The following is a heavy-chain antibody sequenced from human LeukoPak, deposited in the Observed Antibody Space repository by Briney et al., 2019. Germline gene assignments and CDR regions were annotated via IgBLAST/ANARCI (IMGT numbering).Heavy chain of an antibody. Sequence: GGSLRLSCAASGFTFNSYSMNWVRQAPGKGLEWVSSISSGSSYIFYADSVKGRFTISRDNAKNSLYLQMNSLRAEDMAVYYCARQVGVDDAFDIWGQGTMVTISS. CDR3: ARQVGVDDAFDI. J-gene: IGHJ3*02. CDR1: GFTFNSYS. CDR2: ISSGSSYI. D-gene: IGHD1-26*01. V-gene: IGHV3-21*01.